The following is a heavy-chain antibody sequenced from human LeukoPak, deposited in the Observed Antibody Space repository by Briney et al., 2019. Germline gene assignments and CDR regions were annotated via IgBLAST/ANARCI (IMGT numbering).Heavy chain of an antibody. Sequence: ASVKVSCKASGCTFTTHYMHWVRQAPGQGLEWMGIIDLSGDSTTDAQKFQGRVTVTRDTSTSTVYMELSSLRFEDTAVYYCCCSLGYWGQGTLVTVSS. CDR1: GCTFTTHY. V-gene: IGHV1-46*01. J-gene: IGHJ4*02. D-gene: IGHD2-15*01. CDR2: IDLSGDST. CDR3: CCSLGY.